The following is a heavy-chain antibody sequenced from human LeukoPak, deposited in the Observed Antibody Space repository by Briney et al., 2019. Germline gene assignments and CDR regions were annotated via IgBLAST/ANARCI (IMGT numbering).Heavy chain of an antibody. CDR2: INPSGGST. J-gene: IGHJ5*02. V-gene: IGHV1-46*01. D-gene: IGHD6-13*01. CDR3: ARGRRIAAAGKGHWFDP. CDR1: GYTFTSYY. Sequence: GASVEVSCKASGYTFTSYYMHWVRQAPGQGLEWMGIINPSGGSTSYAQKFQGRVTMTRDTSTSTVYMELSSLRSEDTAVYYCARGRRIAAAGKGHWFDPWGQGTLVTVSS.